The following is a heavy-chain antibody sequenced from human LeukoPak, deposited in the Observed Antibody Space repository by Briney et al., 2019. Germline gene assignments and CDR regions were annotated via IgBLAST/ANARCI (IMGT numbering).Heavy chain of an antibody. CDR3: ARYASGSYYWFDP. D-gene: IGHD3-10*01. J-gene: IGHJ5*02. V-gene: IGHV4-39*01. CDR2: VYYTGSA. Sequence: RSETLSLTCTVAGGSISSTSYHWAWIRQPPGKGLEWIATVYYTGSAYYNPSLKSRVTISVDTSKSQFSLKLSSVTTADTALYYCARYASGSYYWFDPWGQGTLVTVSS. CDR1: GGSISSTSYH.